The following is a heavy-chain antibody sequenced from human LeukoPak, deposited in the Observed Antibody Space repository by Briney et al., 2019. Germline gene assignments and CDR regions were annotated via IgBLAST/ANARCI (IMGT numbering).Heavy chain of an antibody. CDR2: ITSSSSYI. CDR1: GFTFSSYS. Sequence: GGSLRLSCAASGFTFSSYSMNWVRQAPGKGLEWVSSITSSSSYIYYADSVKGRFTISRDNAENSLYLQMNSLRAEDTAVYYCATYSSSNGREFQYWGQGTLVTVSS. CDR3: ATYSSSNGREFQY. V-gene: IGHV3-21*01. J-gene: IGHJ1*01. D-gene: IGHD2-2*01.